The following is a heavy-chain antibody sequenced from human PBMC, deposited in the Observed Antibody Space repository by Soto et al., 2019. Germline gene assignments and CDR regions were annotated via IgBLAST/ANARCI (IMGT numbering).Heavy chain of an antibody. V-gene: IGHV3-49*03. J-gene: IGHJ5*02. D-gene: IGHD5-12*01. Sequence: GGSLRLSCTASGFTFGDYAMSWFRQAPGKGLEWVGFIRSKAYGGTTEYAASVKGRFTNSRDDSKSIAYLQMNSLKTEDTAVYYCTRFSMVATPDWFDPWGQGTLVTVSS. CDR2: IRSKAYGGTT. CDR3: TRFSMVATPDWFDP. CDR1: GFTFGDYA.